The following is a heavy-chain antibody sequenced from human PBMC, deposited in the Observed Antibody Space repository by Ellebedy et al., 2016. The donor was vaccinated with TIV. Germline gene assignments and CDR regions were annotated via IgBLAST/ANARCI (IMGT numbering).Heavy chain of an antibody. J-gene: IGHJ4*02. D-gene: IGHD7-27*01. CDR3: AKDLPNWANDY. Sequence: GGSLRLSXAASGFTFSSYSMNWVRQAPGKGLEWISYISGRRASATFYADSVKGRFTISRDNAKNLVYLQMNSLRVDDTAVYYCAKDLPNWANDYWGQGALVTVSS. V-gene: IGHV3-48*04. CDR2: ISGRRASAT. CDR1: GFTFSSYS.